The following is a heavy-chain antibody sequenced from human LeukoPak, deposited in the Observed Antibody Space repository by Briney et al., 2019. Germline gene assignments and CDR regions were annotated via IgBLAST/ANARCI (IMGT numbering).Heavy chain of an antibody. CDR2: IYYSGST. Sequence: SETLSLTCTVSGGSISSYYWSWIRQPPGKGLGWIGYIYYSGSTNYNPSLKSRVTISVDTSKNQFSLKLSSVTAADTAVYYYATGDDRRIVQFPNWFAPCGQGTLVTVSS. V-gene: IGHV4-59*01. CDR3: ATGDDRRIVQFPNWFAP. D-gene: IGHD1-14*01. J-gene: IGHJ5*02. CDR1: GGSISSYY.